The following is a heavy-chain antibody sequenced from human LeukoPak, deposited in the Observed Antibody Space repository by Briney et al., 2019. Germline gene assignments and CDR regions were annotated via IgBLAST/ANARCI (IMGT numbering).Heavy chain of an antibody. D-gene: IGHD7-27*01. CDR3: ARDPWGLASFDS. Sequence: PGGSLRLSCAASGFTFSRYAMSWVRQAPGKGVEWVSGISGDGGTTYYEDSVKGRFTISRDNSKNTLIVQMNSLRAEDTAVYYCARDPWGLASFDSWGQGTLVTVSS. J-gene: IGHJ4*02. CDR1: GFTFSRYA. V-gene: IGHV3-23*01. CDR2: ISGDGGTT.